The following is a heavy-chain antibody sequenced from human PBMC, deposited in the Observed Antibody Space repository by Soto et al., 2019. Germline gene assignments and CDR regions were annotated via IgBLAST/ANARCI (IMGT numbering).Heavy chain of an antibody. Sequence: QVHLVQSSAEVKKPGSSVKVSCKASGATFTSTAFSWVRQAPGQGLEWMGGIIPVLGAPNYAQKFQARVTITADASTTTVHMELSSLRSDDTAVYYCASSAGLDHLLNYYGLNVWGQETTVTVSS. V-gene: IGHV1-69*01. CDR1: GATFTSTA. J-gene: IGHJ6*02. D-gene: IGHD6-13*01. CDR2: IIPVLGAP. CDR3: ASSAGLDHLLNYYGLNV.